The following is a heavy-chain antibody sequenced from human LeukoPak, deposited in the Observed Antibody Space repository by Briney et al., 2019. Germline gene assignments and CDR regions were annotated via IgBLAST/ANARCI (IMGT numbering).Heavy chain of an antibody. Sequence: PGGSLRLSCAASGFTFNSYAMKWVRQAPGKGLEWLAVVLSDGSDQYYGDSVQGRFTVSRDNSKNTLYLQMNSLRAEDTAVYHCAKDGLLWFGELPSVWYFDYWGQGTLVTVSS. CDR2: VLSDGSDQ. CDR3: AKDGLLWFGELPSVWYFDY. D-gene: IGHD3-10*01. J-gene: IGHJ4*02. CDR1: GFTFNSYA. V-gene: IGHV3-30*04.